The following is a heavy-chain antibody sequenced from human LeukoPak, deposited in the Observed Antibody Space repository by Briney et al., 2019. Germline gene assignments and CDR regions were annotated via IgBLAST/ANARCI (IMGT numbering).Heavy chain of an antibody. J-gene: IGHJ4*02. V-gene: IGHV3-23*01. CDR3: AKGFSYSSSSAFDY. Sequence: GGSLRLSCAASGFTFSSYAMSWVRQAPGKGLEWVSAISGSGGSTYYADSVKGRFTISRDNSKNTLYLQMNSLRAEDTAAYYCAKGFSYSSSSAFDYWGQGTLVTVSS. CDR2: ISGSGGST. CDR1: GFTFSSYA. D-gene: IGHD6-6*01.